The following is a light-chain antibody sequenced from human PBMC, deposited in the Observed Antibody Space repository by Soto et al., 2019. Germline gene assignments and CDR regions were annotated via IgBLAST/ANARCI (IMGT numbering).Light chain of an antibody. CDR2: DVG. V-gene: IGLV2-11*01. J-gene: IGLJ1*01. Sequence: QSALTQPRSVSGSPGQSVTISCTGGSSDVGNNKYVSWYQQHPDKAPKLIIYDVGKRPSAVPDRFSGSKSGSTASLTISGLQPEDEADYYCCSYADNYVFGSGTKVTVL. CDR3: CSYADNYV. CDR1: SSDVGNNKY.